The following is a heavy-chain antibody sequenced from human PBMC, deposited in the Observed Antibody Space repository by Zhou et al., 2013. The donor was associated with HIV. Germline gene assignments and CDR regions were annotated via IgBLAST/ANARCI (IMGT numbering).Heavy chain of an antibody. CDR3: ARDHPSGIRDSDIIPRDPNYYFYYMDV. J-gene: IGHJ6*03. Sequence: QVQLVQSGAEVKMPGSSVTVSCKASGGTFRTYAVSWARQAPGQGLEWMGRIVPMYGTTYYTPKFYPRITLTADESSSTVYMELRSLRLEDTAVYYCARDHPSGIRDSDIIPRDPNYYFYYMDVWGKGTTVTVSS. CDR2: IVPMYGTT. D-gene: IGHD3-9*01. CDR1: GGTFRTYA. V-gene: IGHV1-69*15.